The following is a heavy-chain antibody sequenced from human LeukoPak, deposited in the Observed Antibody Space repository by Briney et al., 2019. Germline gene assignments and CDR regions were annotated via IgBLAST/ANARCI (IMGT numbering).Heavy chain of an antibody. CDR2: VYTSGST. Sequence: SQTLSLTCTVSGGSISSGSYYWSWIRQPAGKGLEWIGRVYTSGSTNYNPSLKSRVTISVDTSKNQFSLKLSSVTAADTAVYYCARGRWAYGSRSYSANWFDPWGQGTLVTVSS. J-gene: IGHJ5*02. CDR3: ARGRWAYGSRSYSANWFDP. CDR1: GGSISSGSYY. D-gene: IGHD3-10*01. V-gene: IGHV4-61*02.